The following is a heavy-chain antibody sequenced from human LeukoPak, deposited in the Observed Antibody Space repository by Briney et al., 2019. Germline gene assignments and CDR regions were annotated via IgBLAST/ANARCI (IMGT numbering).Heavy chain of an antibody. J-gene: IGHJ3*02. CDR3: ARVMVRYPSIGIAAAEDAFDI. Sequence: QPSETLSLTCTVSGGSISSYYWSWIRQPPGKGLEWIGYIYYSGSTNYNPSLKSRVTISVDTSKNQFSLKLSSVTAADTAVYYCARVMVRYPSIGIAAAEDAFDIWGQGTMVTVSS. CDR2: IYYSGST. V-gene: IGHV4-59*01. CDR1: GGSISSYY. D-gene: IGHD6-13*01.